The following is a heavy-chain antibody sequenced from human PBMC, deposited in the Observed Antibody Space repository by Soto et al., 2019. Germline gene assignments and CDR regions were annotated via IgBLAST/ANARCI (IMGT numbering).Heavy chain of an antibody. Sequence: GWSLRLCFAASGFTFSGYAMSWVRQATGKGLEWVSAISGSGGSTYYAESVKGRFTISRDNSKNTLYLQMNSLRAEDTAVYYCPTGPYYDYVWGSYRWWRQGTLVTVSS. CDR2: ISGSGGST. V-gene: IGHV3-23*01. D-gene: IGHD3-16*02. CDR3: PTGPYYDYVWGSYRW. J-gene: IGHJ4*02. CDR1: GFTFSGYA.